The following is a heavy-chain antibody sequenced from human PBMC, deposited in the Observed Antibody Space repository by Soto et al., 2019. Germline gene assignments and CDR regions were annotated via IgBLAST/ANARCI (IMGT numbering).Heavy chain of an antibody. D-gene: IGHD6-19*01. CDR3: AKVQNPAGPIYYYYYGMDV. Sequence: GSLRLSCAASGXTISSSAMSWVRQAPGKGLEWVSAISGSGGSTYYADSVKGRFTISRDNSNNTLYLQMNSLRAEDTAVYYLAKVQNPAGPIYYYYYGMDVWGQGTTVTVSS. V-gene: IGHV3-23*01. J-gene: IGHJ6*02. CDR1: GXTISSSA. CDR2: ISGSGGST.